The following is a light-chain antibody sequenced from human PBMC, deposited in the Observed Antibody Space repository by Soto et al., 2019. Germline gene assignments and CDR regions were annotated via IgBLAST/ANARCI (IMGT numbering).Light chain of an antibody. V-gene: IGKV3-11*01. CDR3: QQRSKWPST. J-gene: IGKJ4*01. Sequence: EIVLTQSPVTLSLSPGERATLSCSASQSVSSYLAWYQQKPGQAPRLLIYDASKRATGIPARFSGSGSGTDFTLTIISLEPEDFAVYYCQQRSKWPSTFGGGTKVEIK. CDR1: QSVSSY. CDR2: DAS.